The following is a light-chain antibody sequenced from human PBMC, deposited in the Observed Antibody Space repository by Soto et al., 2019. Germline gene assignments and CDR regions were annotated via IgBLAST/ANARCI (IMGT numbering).Light chain of an antibody. CDR2: EVS. Sequence: QSVLTHPASVSGSPGQSITISCTGSSSDVGDYKYVSWYQQHPGKAPKLMIYEVSNRPSGVSHRFSGSKSGDTASLTISGLQAEDEADYYCSSYTSNKNVFGTGTKVTVL. CDR1: SSDVGDYKY. J-gene: IGLJ1*01. CDR3: SSYTSNKNV. V-gene: IGLV2-14*01.